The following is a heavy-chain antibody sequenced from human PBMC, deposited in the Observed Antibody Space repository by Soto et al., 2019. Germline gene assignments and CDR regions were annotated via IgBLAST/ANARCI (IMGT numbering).Heavy chain of an antibody. V-gene: IGHV3-15*01. CDR2: IKSKTDGGTT. CDR1: GFTFSNAW. J-gene: IGHJ3*02. D-gene: IGHD3-3*01. Sequence: GGSLRLSCAASGFTFSNAWMSWVRQAPGKGLEWVGRIKSKTDGGTTDYAAPVKGRFTISRDDSKNTLHLQMNSLKTEDTAVYYCTTAYWSGYYTGLKAFDIWGQGTMVTVSS. CDR3: TTAYWSGYYTGLKAFDI.